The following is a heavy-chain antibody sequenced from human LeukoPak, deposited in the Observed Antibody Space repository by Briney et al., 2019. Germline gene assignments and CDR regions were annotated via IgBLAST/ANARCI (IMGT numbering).Heavy chain of an antibody. D-gene: IGHD4-23*01. J-gene: IGHJ6*03. CDR3: ARDGDTVLTRGYYYYMDV. CDR2: INWNGGST. V-gene: IGHV3-20*04. CDR1: GFTFDDYG. Sequence: PGGSLRLSCAASGFTFDDYGMSWVRQAPGKGLEWVSGINWNGGSTGYADSVKGRSTISRDNAEKSLYLQMNSLRAEDTALYYCARDGDTVLTRGYYYYMDVWSKGTTVTVSS.